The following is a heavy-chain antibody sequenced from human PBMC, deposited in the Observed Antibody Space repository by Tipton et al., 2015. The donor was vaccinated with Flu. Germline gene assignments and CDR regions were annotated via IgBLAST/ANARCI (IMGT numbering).Heavy chain of an antibody. CDR2: INPNSGGT. D-gene: IGHD5-18*01. CDR1: GYTFTGYY. Sequence: QVQLVQSGAEVKKPGASVKVSCKASGYTFTGYYMHWVRQAPGQGLEWMGWINPNSGGTKYAQKFQGRVTMTRDTSISTAYMELGRLRSDDTAVFYGAREGGGDTAMVDYWGQGTLVTVSS. V-gene: IGHV1-2*02. J-gene: IGHJ4*02. CDR3: AREGGGDTAMVDY.